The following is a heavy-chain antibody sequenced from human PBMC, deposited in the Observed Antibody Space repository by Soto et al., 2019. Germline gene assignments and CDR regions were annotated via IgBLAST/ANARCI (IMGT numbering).Heavy chain of an antibody. CDR1: GYSFTSYL. V-gene: IGHV5-10-1*01. D-gene: IGHD2-21*01. CDR2: IDPSDSYT. J-gene: IGHJ3*02. Sequence: PGESLKISFKGSGYSFTSYLISWVRQMPEKGLERVGRIDPSDSYTNYSPSFPGDVTISADKSISTAYLQWSSLKASDTAMYYCVRGIGAVGVGIYAFDIWGQGTMVTVSS. CDR3: VRGIGAVGVGIYAFDI.